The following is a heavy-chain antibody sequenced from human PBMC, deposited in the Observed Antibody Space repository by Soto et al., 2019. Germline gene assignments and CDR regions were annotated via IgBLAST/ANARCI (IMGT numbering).Heavy chain of an antibody. CDR2: IWYDGSDE. J-gene: IGHJ5*02. CDR3: ARDVSTTRYVPNWFDP. V-gene: IGHV3-33*01. CDR1: GFTFSSYG. D-gene: IGHD3-16*02. Sequence: QVQLVESGGGVVQPGRSLRVSCAASGFTFSSYGMHWVRQAPGKGLEWVAVIWYDGSDEYYADSVKGRFTISRDNSKNTLYLHMNSLRVEDTAVYYCARDVSTTRYVPNWFDPWGQGTLVTVSS.